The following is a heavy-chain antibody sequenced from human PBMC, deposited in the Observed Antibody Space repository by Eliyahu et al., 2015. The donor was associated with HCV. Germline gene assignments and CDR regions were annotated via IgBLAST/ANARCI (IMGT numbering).Heavy chain of an antibody. V-gene: IGHV3-7*01. Sequence: GFTFSGSWMTWVRQAPGKGLEWVANIRQDGGEIFYLDSVKGRFTISRDNAKNSVYLQMNSLRAEDTAVYYCARDYGYHSWDYWGQGTLVTVSS. CDR3: ARDYGYHSWDY. CDR1: GFTFSGSW. D-gene: IGHD5-18*01. J-gene: IGHJ4*02. CDR2: IRQDGGEI.